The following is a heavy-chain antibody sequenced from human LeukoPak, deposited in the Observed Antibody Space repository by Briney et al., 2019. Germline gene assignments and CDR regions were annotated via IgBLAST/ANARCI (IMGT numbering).Heavy chain of an antibody. D-gene: IGHD6-19*01. CDR2: IYSSGTT. CDR3: ASYSSGWIDLAVHLTPVGGLEYFQH. V-gene: IGHV4-59*01. CDR1: GGXIKNYF. J-gene: IGHJ1*01. Sequence: PSETLSLTCTVSGGXIKNYFCNWVRRPPGKGLEWIGYIYSSGTTYYTPSLESRLTISLDTSKNHFSLQLSSVTAADTAVYYCASYSSGWIDLAVHLTPVGGLEYFQHWGQGTLVTVSS.